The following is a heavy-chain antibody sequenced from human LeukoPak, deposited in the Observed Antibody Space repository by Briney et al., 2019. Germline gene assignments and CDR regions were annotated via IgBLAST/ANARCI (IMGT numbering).Heavy chain of an antibody. CDR2: IYYSGST. V-gene: IGHV4-59*12. D-gene: IGHD6-19*01. J-gene: IGHJ4*02. Sequence: PSETLSLTCTVSGGSISSYYWSWIRQPPGKGLEWIGYIYYSGSTNYNPSLKSRVTIPVDTSKDQFSLKLSSVTAADTAVYYCARGAIAVAGSFDYWGQGTLVTVSS. CDR1: GGSISSYY. CDR3: ARGAIAVAGSFDY.